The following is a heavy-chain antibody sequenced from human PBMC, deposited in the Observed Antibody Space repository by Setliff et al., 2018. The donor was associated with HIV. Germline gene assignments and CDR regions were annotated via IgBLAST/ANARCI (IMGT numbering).Heavy chain of an antibody. CDR2: INSDGSSS. D-gene: IGHD4-4*01. Sequence: GGSLRLSCSASGFTFSSYWMHWVRQAPGKGLVWVSRINSDGSSSSYADSVKGRFTISRDNAKNTLYLQMNSLRAVDTAVYYCASGGGTTVTPFDYWGQGTLVTVSS. CDR1: GFTFSSYW. V-gene: IGHV3-74*01. CDR3: ASGGGTTVTPFDY. J-gene: IGHJ4*02.